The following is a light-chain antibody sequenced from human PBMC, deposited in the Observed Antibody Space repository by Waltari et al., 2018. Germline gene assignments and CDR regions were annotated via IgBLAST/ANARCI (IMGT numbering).Light chain of an antibody. J-gene: IGLJ1*01. CDR1: SSDVGYYNL. CDR2: ETT. CDR3: CSYAGLGTYV. Sequence: QSGLTQPASVSGSPGQSIAICCPGTSSDVGYYNLLSWYQQYPSKAPKPMIYETTKRTSGVSDRFSGSKSGNTASLTISGLQAEDEADYYCCSYAGLGTYVFGTGTKVTVL. V-gene: IGLV2-23*01.